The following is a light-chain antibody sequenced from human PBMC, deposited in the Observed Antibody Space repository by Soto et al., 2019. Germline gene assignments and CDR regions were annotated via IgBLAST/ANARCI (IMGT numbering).Light chain of an antibody. CDR1: QTISTW. V-gene: IGKV1-5*01. CDR2: DAS. Sequence: DIQVTQSPPTLSASVGDRVTITCRASQTISTWMAWYQQKPGKAPKLLIYDASTLQSGVASRFSGSGSGTEFTLIISGLQPDDSATYYCQESSSSATFGQGTKGDIK. J-gene: IGKJ1*01. CDR3: QESSSSAT.